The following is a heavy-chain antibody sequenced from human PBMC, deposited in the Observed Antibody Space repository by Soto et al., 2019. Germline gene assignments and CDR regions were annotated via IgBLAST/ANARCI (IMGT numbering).Heavy chain of an antibody. Sequence: ASVKVSCKVSGYTLTELSMHWVRQAPGKGLEWMGGFDPEDGETIYAQKFQGRVTMTEDTSTDTAYMELSSLRSEDTAVYYCATGQSSSTSCYMCRQRPSSYYYYYMDVWGKGTTVTVSS. D-gene: IGHD2-2*02. CDR3: ATGQSSSTSCYMCRQRPSSYYYYYMDV. CDR1: GYTLTELS. J-gene: IGHJ6*03. CDR2: FDPEDGET. V-gene: IGHV1-24*01.